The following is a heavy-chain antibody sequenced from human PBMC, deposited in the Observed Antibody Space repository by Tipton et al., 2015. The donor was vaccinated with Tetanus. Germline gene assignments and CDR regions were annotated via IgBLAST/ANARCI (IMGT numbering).Heavy chain of an antibody. CDR1: GFTFSNYK. CDR2: ISSTSRYI. J-gene: IGHJ6*02. Sequence: SLRLSCEVSGFTFSNYKMNWVRQAPGRGLEWVSSISSTSRYINYADSVKGRFTISRDNSKNSLSLQMNSLRADDTAVYYCVRRWFGTQYYFGMDVWGQGTTVTVSS. CDR3: VRRWFGTQYYFGMDV. V-gene: IGHV3-21*01. D-gene: IGHD2/OR15-2a*01.